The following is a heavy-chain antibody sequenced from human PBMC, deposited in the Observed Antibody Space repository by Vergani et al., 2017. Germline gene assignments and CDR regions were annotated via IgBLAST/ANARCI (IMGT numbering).Heavy chain of an antibody. CDR1: GFSVSGSF. D-gene: IGHD3-10*01. CDR3: ARSDLYYYGSGREPY. V-gene: IGHV3-66*01. Sequence: VQLVESGGALVQPGGSLRLSCAASGFSVSGSFVSWVRQAPGKGLEWVSVIYSGGSTYYAESVKGRFTISRDNAKNSLYLQMNSLRAEDTAVYYCARSDLYYYGSGREPYWGQGTLVTVSS. CDR2: IYSGGST. J-gene: IGHJ4*02.